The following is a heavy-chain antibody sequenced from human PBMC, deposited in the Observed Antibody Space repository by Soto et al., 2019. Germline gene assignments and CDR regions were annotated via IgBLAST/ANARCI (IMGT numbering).Heavy chain of an antibody. V-gene: IGHV1-69*13. CDR3: ARAHDSSGYYYAHFDY. CDR1: GGTFSSYS. J-gene: IGHJ4*02. Sequence: SVKLSFKPSGGTFSSYSISWVRQAPGQGLEWMGGIIPIFGTANYAQKFQGRVTITADESTSTAYMELSSLRSEDTAVYYCARAHDSSGYYYAHFDYWGQGTLVTVSS. D-gene: IGHD3-22*01. CDR2: IIPIFGTA.